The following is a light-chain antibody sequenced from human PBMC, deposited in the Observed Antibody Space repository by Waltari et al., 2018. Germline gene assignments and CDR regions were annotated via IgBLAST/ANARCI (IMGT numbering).Light chain of an antibody. J-gene: IGKJ2*01. V-gene: IGKV2-28*01. Sequence: DIVMTQSPLSLPVTPGAPASISCRSSQSLLHRNGYNYLDWYLQKPGQSPQLLIYLGSNRASGVPDRFSGSGSGTDFTLKISRVEAEDVGVYYCMQALQTPPTFGQGTKLEIK. CDR1: QSLLHRNGYNY. CDR2: LGS. CDR3: MQALQTPPT.